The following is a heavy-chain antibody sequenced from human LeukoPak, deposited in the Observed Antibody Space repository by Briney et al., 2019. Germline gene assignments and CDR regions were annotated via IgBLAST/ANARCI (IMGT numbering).Heavy chain of an antibody. D-gene: IGHD2-2*01. CDR3: ARIHEVVPAKGMDV. J-gene: IGHJ6*02. Sequence: ASVKVSCKASGYTFTSYGISWVRQAPGQGLERMGWISAYNGNTNYAQKLQGRVTMTTDTSTSTAYMELRSLRSDDTAVYYCARIHEVVPAKGMDVWGQGTTVTVSS. CDR1: GYTFTSYG. CDR2: ISAYNGNT. V-gene: IGHV1-18*01.